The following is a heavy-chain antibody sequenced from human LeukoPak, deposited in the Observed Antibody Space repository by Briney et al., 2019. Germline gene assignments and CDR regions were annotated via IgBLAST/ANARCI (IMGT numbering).Heavy chain of an antibody. Sequence: LTGGSLRLSCAASGFTVSSNYMSWVRQAPGKGLEWVSAISGSGSSTYYADSVKGRFTISRDNSKNTLYLQMNSLRAEDTAVYYCAKDRAYGSARPNYFDYWGQGTLVTVSS. CDR2: ISGSGSST. CDR3: AKDRAYGSARPNYFDY. CDR1: GFTVSSNY. J-gene: IGHJ4*02. V-gene: IGHV3-23*01. D-gene: IGHD6-6*01.